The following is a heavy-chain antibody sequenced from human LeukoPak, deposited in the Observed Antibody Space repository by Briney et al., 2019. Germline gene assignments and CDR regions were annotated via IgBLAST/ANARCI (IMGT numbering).Heavy chain of an antibody. CDR3: ARFRGEWLGVG. CDR2: MNPNSGNT. Sequence: ASVKVSCKASGYTFTSYGISWVRQAPGQGLEWMGWMNPNSGNTGYAQKFQGRVTMTRNTSISTAYMELSSLRSEDTAVYYCARFRGEWLGVGWGQGTLVTVSS. J-gene: IGHJ4*02. V-gene: IGHV1-8*02. D-gene: IGHD6-19*01. CDR1: GYTFTSYG.